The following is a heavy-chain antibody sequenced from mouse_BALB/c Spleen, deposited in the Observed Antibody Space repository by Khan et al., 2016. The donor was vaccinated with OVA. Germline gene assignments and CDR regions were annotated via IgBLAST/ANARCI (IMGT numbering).Heavy chain of an antibody. CDR3: ARVCGGDFDY. V-gene: IGHV3-2*02. J-gene: IGHJ2*01. Sequence: VQLKQSGPGLVKPSQSLSLTCTVTGYSITSDYAWNWIRQFPGNKLEWMGYISYSGNNKYNPSLKSRISITRNTSKNQFFLQLNSVTIEDTATYYCARVCGGDFDYWGQGTTLTVSS. CDR1: GYSITSDYA. CDR2: ISYSGNN.